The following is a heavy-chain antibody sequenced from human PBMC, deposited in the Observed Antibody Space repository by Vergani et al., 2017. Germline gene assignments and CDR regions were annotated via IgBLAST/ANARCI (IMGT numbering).Heavy chain of an antibody. Sequence: QVQLVQSGAEVKKPGSSVKVSCRASGGKFSNYDINWARQAPGQGLEWMGGIMPMFGTANYAQKFQDKNTITADESTSTVYMELSSLKSEDTAVYYCARNXYSGYDYRAAFESWGRGTRVTVSS. J-gene: IGHJ4*02. CDR2: IMPMFGTA. D-gene: IGHD5-12*01. CDR1: GGKFSNYD. CDR3: ARNXYSGYDYRAAFES. V-gene: IGHV1-69*12.